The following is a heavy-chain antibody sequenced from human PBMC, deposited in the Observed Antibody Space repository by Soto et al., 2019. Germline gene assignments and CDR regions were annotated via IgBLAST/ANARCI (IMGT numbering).Heavy chain of an antibody. CDR2: IYPGDSDT. CDR1: GYSFTSYW. CDR3: ARPHIKPASDAFDI. V-gene: IGHV5-51*01. D-gene: IGHD3-3*01. J-gene: IGHJ3*02. Sequence: PRESLNISCKGSGYSFTSYWIGWVRQMPGKGLEWMGIIYPGDSDTRYSPSFQGQVTISADKSISTAYLQWSSLKASDTAMYYCARPHIKPASDAFDIWGQGTMVTVSS.